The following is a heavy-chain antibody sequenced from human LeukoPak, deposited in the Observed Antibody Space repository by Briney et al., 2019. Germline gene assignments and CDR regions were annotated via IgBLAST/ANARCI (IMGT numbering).Heavy chain of an antibody. V-gene: IGHV1-2*02. D-gene: IGHD3-10*01. CDR2: INPNSGGT. Sequence: GASVKVSCKASGYTFTGYYMHWVRQAPGQGLEWMGWINPNSGGTNYAQKFQGRVTMTRDTSISTAYMELSRLRSDDTAVYYCARGLLWFGELYFDYWGQGTLVTVSS. CDR3: ARGLLWFGELYFDY. J-gene: IGHJ4*02. CDR1: GYTFTGYY.